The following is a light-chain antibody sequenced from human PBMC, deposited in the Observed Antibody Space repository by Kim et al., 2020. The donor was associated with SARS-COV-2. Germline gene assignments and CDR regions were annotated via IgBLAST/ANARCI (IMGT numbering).Light chain of an antibody. CDR2: KAS. J-gene: IGKJ1*01. CDR3: QQYNTYST. V-gene: IGKV1-5*03. CDR1: RKIISS. Sequence: DIQMTQSPSTLSASVGDRVTITCRTSRKIISSLAWYQQKPGKAPKLLIYKASSLDSGVPSRFSGNGSGTEFTLTISSLQPDDFATYYCQQYNTYSTFGQGTKVEIK.